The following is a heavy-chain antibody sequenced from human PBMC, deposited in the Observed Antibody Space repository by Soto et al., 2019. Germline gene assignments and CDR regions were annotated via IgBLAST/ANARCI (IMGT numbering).Heavy chain of an antibody. D-gene: IGHD3-22*01. CDR3: AKCYDSSGLWKAFDP. CDR2: ISYDGSNK. J-gene: IGHJ5*02. Sequence: QVQLVESGGGVVQPGRSLRLSCAASGFTFSSYGMHWVRQAPGKGLEWVAVISYDGSNKYYADSVKGRFTISRDNSKNTLYLQMNSLIAEDTAVYYCAKCYDSSGLWKAFDPWGQGTLVTVSS. V-gene: IGHV3-30*18. CDR1: GFTFSSYG.